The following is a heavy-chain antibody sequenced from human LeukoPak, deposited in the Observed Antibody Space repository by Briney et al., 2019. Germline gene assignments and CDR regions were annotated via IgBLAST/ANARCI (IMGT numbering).Heavy chain of an antibody. J-gene: IGHJ3*02. CDR1: GGSISSSSYY. Sequence: SETLSLTCTVSGGSISSSSYYWGWIRQPPGKGLEWIGYIYYSGSTNYNPSLKSRVTISVDTSKNQFSLKLSSVTAADTAVYYCASKTYDSSGPLPFDIWGQGTMVTASS. V-gene: IGHV4-61*05. CDR2: IYYSGST. CDR3: ASKTYDSSGPLPFDI. D-gene: IGHD3-22*01.